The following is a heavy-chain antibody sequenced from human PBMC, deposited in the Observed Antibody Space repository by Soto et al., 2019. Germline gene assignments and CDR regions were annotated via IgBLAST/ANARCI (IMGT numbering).Heavy chain of an antibody. CDR1: GYSFTRYG. CDR3: ARDNGFGESDV. D-gene: IGHD3-10*01. CDR2: ISAYNGNL. J-gene: IGHJ6*02. V-gene: IGHV1-18*01. Sequence: QVQLVQSGAEGKKPGASVEVSCKAFGYSFTRYGISWVRQAPGQGLEWMGWISAYNGNLNYEQKLQGRVTMTTDTSTSTGYMEVRSLRSDDTAVYYSARDNGFGESDVWGQGTTVTVSS.